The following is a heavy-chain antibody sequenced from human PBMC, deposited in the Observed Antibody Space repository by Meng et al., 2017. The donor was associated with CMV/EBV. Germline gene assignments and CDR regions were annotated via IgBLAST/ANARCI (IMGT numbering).Heavy chain of an antibody. V-gene: IGHV3-21*01. CDR1: GFTFSSYS. CDR3: AKEIAAAGFDY. D-gene: IGHD6-13*01. CDR2: ISSSSSYI. Sequence: ELLLVETGGGLVKPGGPLRLSFAASGFTFSSYSMNWVRQAPGKGLEWVSSISSSSSYIYYADSVKGRFTISRDNAKNSLYLQMNSLRAEDTAVYYCAKEIAAAGFDYWGQGTLVTVSS. J-gene: IGHJ4*02.